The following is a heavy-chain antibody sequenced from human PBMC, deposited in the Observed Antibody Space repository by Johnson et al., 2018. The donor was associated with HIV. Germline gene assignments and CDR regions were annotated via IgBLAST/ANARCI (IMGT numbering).Heavy chain of an antibody. CDR2: ISYDGSNK. D-gene: IGHD6-19*01. Sequence: QVQLVESGGGLVQPGGSLRLSCAASGFTISGYYMSWVRQAPGKGLEWVAVISYDGSNKYYADSVKGRFTISRDNSKNTLYLQMTSLRAEDTAVYYCAREGEWLVPSLDIWGQGTMVTVSS. CDR3: AREGEWLVPSLDI. J-gene: IGHJ3*02. V-gene: IGHV3-30-3*01. CDR1: GFTISGYY.